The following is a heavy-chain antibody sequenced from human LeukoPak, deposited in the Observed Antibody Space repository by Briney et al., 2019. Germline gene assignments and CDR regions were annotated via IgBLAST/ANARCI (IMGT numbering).Heavy chain of an antibody. V-gene: IGHV3-53*01. CDR2: IYSGGST. CDR1: GFTVSSNY. D-gene: IGHD1/OR15-1a*01. Sequence: GGSLRLSCAASGFTVSSNYMSWVRQAPGKGLEWVSVIYSGGSTYYADSVKGRFTISRDNSKNTLYLQMNSLRAEDTAVYYCVKQSGSLDYFHYMDVRGKGTTVTVSS. J-gene: IGHJ6*03. CDR3: VKQSGSLDYFHYMDV.